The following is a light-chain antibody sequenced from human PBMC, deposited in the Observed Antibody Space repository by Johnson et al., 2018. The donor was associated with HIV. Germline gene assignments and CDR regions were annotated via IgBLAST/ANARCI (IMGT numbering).Light chain of an antibody. V-gene: IGLV1-51*01. Sequence: QAVLTQPPSVSAAPGQKVTISCSGTSSNIGNNYVSWYKHLPGTAPKVLIYDNDKRPSGIPDRFSGSKSGTSATLDITGLQPGDEADYYCGAWDSGLTAHFVFGTGTKITVL. J-gene: IGLJ1*01. CDR3: GAWDSGLTAHFV. CDR1: SSNIGNNY. CDR2: DND.